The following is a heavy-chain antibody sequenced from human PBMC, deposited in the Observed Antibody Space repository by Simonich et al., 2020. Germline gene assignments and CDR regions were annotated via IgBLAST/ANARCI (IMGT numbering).Heavy chain of an antibody. V-gene: IGHV1-2*02. J-gene: IGHJ6*03. CDR3: ARDRAARYYYYYYMDV. CDR1: GYTFTGYY. Sequence: QVQLVQSGAEVKKPGASVKVSCKASGYTFTGYYMHWVRQAPGQGLEWMGWINPNSGGTNYAQKFKGRVTMTRDTSISTAYMELSRLRSDDTAVYYWARDRAARYYYYYYMDVWGKGTTVTVSS. D-gene: IGHD6-6*01. CDR2: INPNSGGT.